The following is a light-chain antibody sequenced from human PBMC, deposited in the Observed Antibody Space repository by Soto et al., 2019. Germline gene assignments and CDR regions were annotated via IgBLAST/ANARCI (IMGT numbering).Light chain of an antibody. J-gene: IGLJ2*01. CDR3: CSYAGRYTV. V-gene: IGLV2-11*01. CDR1: SSDVGGYNY. Sequence: QSALTQPRSVSGSPGQSVTISCTGTSSDVGGYNYVSWYQQHPGKAPKLMIYDVSKRPSGVPDRFSGSKSGNTASLTLSGLQAEDEADYYCCSYAGRYTVFGGGTKVTVL. CDR2: DVS.